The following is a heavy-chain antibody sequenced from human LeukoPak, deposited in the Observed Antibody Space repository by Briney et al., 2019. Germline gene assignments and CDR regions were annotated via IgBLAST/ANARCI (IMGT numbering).Heavy chain of an antibody. J-gene: IGHJ4*02. CDR1: GGSICSSSYY. CDR3: ARCKGSVAVYYDAIDY. V-gene: IGHV4-39*01. CDR2: IYYSEST. D-gene: IGHD3-16*01. Sequence: RSETLSLICTVSGGSICSSSYYCGWVRQPPGKGLVWLGCIYYSESTSYHPYVKSRVILSVSTSKSKFSLKLSPVIAADTAVYYYARCKGSVAVYYDAIDYWGQGTLVSVSS.